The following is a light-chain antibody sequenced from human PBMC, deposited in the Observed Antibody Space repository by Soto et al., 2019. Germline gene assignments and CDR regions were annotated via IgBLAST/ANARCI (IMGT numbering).Light chain of an antibody. Sequence: EIVVTQSPATLSVSPGERVTLSCRASQSVSSSLAWYQQRPGQAPRLLIYDTSTRAPGIAARFSGSGSGTEFTLTIISLQSDDVAVYYCQQYVHWPPGTFGQGTTVEIK. CDR3: QQYVHWPPGT. CDR2: DTS. V-gene: IGKV3-15*01. CDR1: QSVSSS. J-gene: IGKJ1*01.